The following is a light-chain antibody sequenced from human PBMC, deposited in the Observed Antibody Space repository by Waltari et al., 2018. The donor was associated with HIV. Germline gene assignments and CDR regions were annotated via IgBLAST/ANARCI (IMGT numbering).Light chain of an antibody. Sequence: EIVLTQSTGTLSLSPGERATLSCRASQSVSSSYLAWYQQKPGQAPRLLIYGASSRATGIPDRFSGGGSGTDFTLTISRLEPEDFAVYYCQQYGDSTWTFGQGTKVEIK. CDR2: GAS. J-gene: IGKJ1*01. CDR3: QQYGDSTWT. CDR1: QSVSSSY. V-gene: IGKV3-20*01.